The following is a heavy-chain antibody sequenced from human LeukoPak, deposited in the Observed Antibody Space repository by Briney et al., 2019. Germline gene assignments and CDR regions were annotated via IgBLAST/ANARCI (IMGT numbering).Heavy chain of an antibody. CDR3: AKDSTDFEATDFDY. Sequence: PGGSLRLSCAACGFTFSSYGMHWVRQTRGKGLEWVAFIRHDGSYQQYADSVKGRFTVSRDNSKDMVYLQIDSLRAEDTTVYYCAKDSTDFEATDFDYWCRGTLATVT. V-gene: IGHV3-30*02. CDR2: IRHDGSYQ. J-gene: IGHJ4*02. D-gene: IGHD2-2*01. CDR1: GFTFSSYG.